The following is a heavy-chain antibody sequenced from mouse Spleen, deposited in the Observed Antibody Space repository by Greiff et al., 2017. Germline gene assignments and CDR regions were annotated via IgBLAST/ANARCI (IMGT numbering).Heavy chain of an antibody. CDR1: GFTFSSYA. CDR2: ISSGGGNT. V-gene: IGHV5-9*04. CDR3: ARGGGYFDY. J-gene: IGHJ2*01. Sequence: EVKVEESGGGLVKLGGSLKLSCAASGFTFSSYAMSWVRQTPEKRLEWVATISSGGGNTYYPDSVKGRFTISRDNAKNTLYLQMSSLKSEDTAMYYCARGGGYFDYWGQGTTLTVSS.